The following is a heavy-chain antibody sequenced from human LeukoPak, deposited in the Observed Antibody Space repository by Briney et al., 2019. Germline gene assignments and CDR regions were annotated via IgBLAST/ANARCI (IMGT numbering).Heavy chain of an antibody. Sequence: PGRSLRLSCAASGFTFDDYAIYWVRQGPGKALEWVSLIRGDGGSIYYADSVKGRFTISRDNSKNSLYLQMNSLRTEDTALYYCAKEDYSSSWYALDYWGQGTLVTVSS. J-gene: IGHJ4*02. D-gene: IGHD6-13*01. CDR2: IRGDGGSI. CDR3: AKEDYSSSWYALDY. CDR1: GFTFDDYA. V-gene: IGHV3-43*02.